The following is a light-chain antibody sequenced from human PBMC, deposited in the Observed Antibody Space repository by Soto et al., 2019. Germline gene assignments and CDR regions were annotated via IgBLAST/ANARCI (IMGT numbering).Light chain of an antibody. CDR2: LNN. J-gene: IGLJ3*02. CDR1: SSNIGSNP. Sequence: QSVLTQPPSASGTPGQRVTISCSGSSSNIGSNPVNWYQQLPGTAPKLLVYLNNQRPSGVPDRFSGSKSGTSASLAISGLRSEDEADYYCASWDDSLNAWVFGEGTKLTVL. V-gene: IGLV1-44*01. CDR3: ASWDDSLNAWV.